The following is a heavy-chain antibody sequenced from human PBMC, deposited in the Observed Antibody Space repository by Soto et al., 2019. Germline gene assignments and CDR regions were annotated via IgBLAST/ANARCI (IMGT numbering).Heavy chain of an antibody. J-gene: IGHJ6*02. CDR2: IIPIFGTA. CDR3: ARGALVAGLNYYYYYGMDV. Sequence: ASVKVSCKASGGTFSSYAISWVRQAPGQGLEWMGGIIPIFGTANYAQKFQGRVTITADKSTSTAYMELSSLRSEDTAVYYCARGALVAGLNYYYYYGMDVWGQGTTVTVSS. V-gene: IGHV1-69*06. CDR1: GGTFSSYA. D-gene: IGHD6-19*01.